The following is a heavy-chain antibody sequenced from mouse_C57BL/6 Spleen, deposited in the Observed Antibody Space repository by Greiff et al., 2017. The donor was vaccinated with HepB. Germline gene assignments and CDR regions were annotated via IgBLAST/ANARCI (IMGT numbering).Heavy chain of an antibody. V-gene: IGHV1-7*01. CDR1: GYTFTSYW. CDR3: ASPINYDYDGAMDY. D-gene: IGHD2-4*01. J-gene: IGHJ4*01. CDR2: INPSSGYT. Sequence: VKLVESGAELAKPGASVKLSCKASGYTFTSYWMHWVKQRPGQGLEWIGYINPSSGYTKYNQKFKDKATLTADKSSSTSYMPLSSLTYEDSAVYYCASPINYDYDGAMDYWGQGTSVTVSS.